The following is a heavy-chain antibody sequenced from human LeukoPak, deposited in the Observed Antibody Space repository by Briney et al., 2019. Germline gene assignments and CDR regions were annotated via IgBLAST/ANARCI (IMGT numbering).Heavy chain of an antibody. CDR2: ISGYNGNT. CDR3: ARDEARYSSGYYPNWFDP. J-gene: IGHJ5*02. CDR1: GYTFTSYG. V-gene: IGHV1-18*01. Sequence: GASVNVSCKASGYTFTSYGISWVRQAPGQGLEWMGWISGYNGNTHYAHNLQGRVTMTTDTSTSTAYMELRSLRSDDTAVYYCARDEARYSSGYYPNWFDPWGQGTLVTVSS. D-gene: IGHD3-22*01.